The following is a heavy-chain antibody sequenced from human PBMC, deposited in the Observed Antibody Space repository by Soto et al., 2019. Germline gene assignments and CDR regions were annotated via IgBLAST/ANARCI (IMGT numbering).Heavy chain of an antibody. J-gene: IGHJ6*02. V-gene: IGHV1-8*01. CDR1: GYTFTSYD. D-gene: IGHD2-2*01. CDR3: ARHDCISTSCYYYYYYSMDV. CDR2: MNPNSGNT. Sequence: ASVKVSCKASGYTFTSYDINWVRQATGQGFEWMGWMNPNSGNTGYAQKFQGRVTITRDTSASTAYMELSSLRSEDTAVYYCARHDCISTSCYYYYYYSMDVWGQGTTVTVSS.